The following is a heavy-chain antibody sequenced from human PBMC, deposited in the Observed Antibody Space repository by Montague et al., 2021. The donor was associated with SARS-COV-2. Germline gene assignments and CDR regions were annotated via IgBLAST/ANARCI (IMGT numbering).Heavy chain of an antibody. CDR3: ARDQGYNWNYYYYYGMDV. CDR1: GYSIDSGGYF. CDR2: IYYSGSA. V-gene: IGHV4-31*03. D-gene: IGHD1-20*01. J-gene: IGHJ6*02. Sequence: TLSLTCTVSGYSIDSGGYFWSWIRQHPGKGLEWIGFIYYSGSADYNPSLESRVSIPVDTSKNQFSLKLSSVTAADTAVYYCARDQGYNWNYYYYYGMDVWGQGTTVTVSS.